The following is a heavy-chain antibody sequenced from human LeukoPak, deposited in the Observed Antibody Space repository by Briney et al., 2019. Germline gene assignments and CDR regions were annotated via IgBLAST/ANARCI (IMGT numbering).Heavy chain of an antibody. CDR1: GGSISSYY. D-gene: IGHD5-18*01. Sequence: SETLSLTCTVSGGSISSYYWSWIRQPPGKGLEWIGYIYYSGSTNYNPSLKSRVTISVDTSKNQFSLKLSSVTAADTAVYYCARDREGGYSYGFRLGNTFDIWGQGTRVTVSS. V-gene: IGHV4-59*01. CDR3: ARDREGGYSYGFRLGNTFDI. CDR2: IYYSGST. J-gene: IGHJ3*02.